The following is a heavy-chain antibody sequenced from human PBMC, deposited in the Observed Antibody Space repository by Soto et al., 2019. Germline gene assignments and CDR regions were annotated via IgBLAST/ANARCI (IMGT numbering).Heavy chain of an antibody. Sequence: EVQLVESGGGLVQPGGSLKLSCAASGFTFSGSAMHWVRQASGKGLEWVCRIRSKANSYATAYAASVKGRFTISRDDSKNTLYLQMNSLKTEDTAVYYCTRHALQYCDGDSYLLPYFYLWGRVNLVTVSS. V-gene: IGHV3-73*02. CDR3: TRHALQYCDGDSYLLPYFYL. CDR1: GFTFSGSA. CDR2: IRSKANSYAT. J-gene: IGHJ2*01. D-gene: IGHD2-21*02.